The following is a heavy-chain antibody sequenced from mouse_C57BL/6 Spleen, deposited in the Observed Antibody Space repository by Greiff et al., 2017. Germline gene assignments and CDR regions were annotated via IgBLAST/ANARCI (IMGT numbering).Heavy chain of an antibody. Sequence: QVQLKQSGAELARPGASVKMSCKASGYTFTSYTMHWVKQRPGQGLEWIGYINPSSGYTKYNQKFKDKATLTADKSSSTAYMQLSSLTSEDSAVYYCARDYELAWFAYWGQGTLVTVSA. J-gene: IGHJ3*01. CDR2: INPSSGYT. V-gene: IGHV1-4*01. CDR1: GYTFTSYT. D-gene: IGHD2-4*01. CDR3: ARDYELAWFAY.